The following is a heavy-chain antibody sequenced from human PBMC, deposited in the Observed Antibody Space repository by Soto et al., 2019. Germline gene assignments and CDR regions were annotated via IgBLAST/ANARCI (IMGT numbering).Heavy chain of an antibody. D-gene: IGHD3-22*01. J-gene: IGHJ4*02. CDR2: IYYSGST. V-gene: IGHV4-31*03. Sequence: SETLSLTCTVSGGSISSGAYYWSWIRQHPGKGLEWIGYIYYSGSTYYNPSLKSRVTISVDTSKNQFSLKLGSVTAADTAVYYCAREAWDSSGFDYWGQGTLVTVSS. CDR3: AREAWDSSGFDY. CDR1: GGSISSGAYY.